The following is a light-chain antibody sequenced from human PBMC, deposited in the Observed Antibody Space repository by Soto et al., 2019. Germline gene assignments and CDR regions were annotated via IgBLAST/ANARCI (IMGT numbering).Light chain of an antibody. CDR3: QQYYSTLIT. CDR1: QSVLYSSNNKNY. J-gene: IGKJ5*01. Sequence: DIVMTQSPDSLAVSLGERATINCKSSQSVLYSSNNKNYLALYQQKPGQPPKLLIYWASTRESGVPDRFSGSGSGTDFPLTISSLQAEDVAVYYCQQYYSTLITFGQGTRLEIK. V-gene: IGKV4-1*01. CDR2: WAS.